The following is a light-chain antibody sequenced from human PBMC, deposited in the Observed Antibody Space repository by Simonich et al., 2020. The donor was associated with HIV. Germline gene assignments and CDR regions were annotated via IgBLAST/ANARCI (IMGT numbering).Light chain of an antibody. Sequence: DIQMTQSPSSLSASVGDRVTITCQASQDISNYLNWYQQKPGKAPKLLIYDASNLETGVPSRFSGSGSGTEFTLTISSLQPDDFATYYCQQYKSYSQTFGQGTKLEIK. CDR3: QQYKSYSQT. V-gene: IGKV1-33*01. CDR1: QDISNY. CDR2: DAS. J-gene: IGKJ2*01.